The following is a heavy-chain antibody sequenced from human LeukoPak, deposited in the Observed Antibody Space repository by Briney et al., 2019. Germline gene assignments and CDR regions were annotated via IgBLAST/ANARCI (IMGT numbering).Heavy chain of an antibody. D-gene: IGHD6-13*01. Sequence: PSETLSLTCTVSGGSICSYYWSWIRQPPGKGLEWIGYIYYSGSTNYNPSLKSRVTISVDTSKNQFSLKLSSVTAADTAVYYCARVGAAAGNYFDYWGQGTLVTVSS. CDR3: ARVGAAAGNYFDY. V-gene: IGHV4-59*01. CDR1: GGSICSYY. J-gene: IGHJ4*02. CDR2: IYYSGST.